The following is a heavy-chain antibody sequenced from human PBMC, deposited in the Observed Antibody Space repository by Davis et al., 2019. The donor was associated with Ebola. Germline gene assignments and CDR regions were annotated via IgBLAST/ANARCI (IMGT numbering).Heavy chain of an antibody. CDR3: ARDTKRGGYYYYGMDV. CDR1: GGSISGYD. V-gene: IGHV4-59*01. Sequence: MPSETLSLTCTVSGGSISGYDWGWIRHSPGKGLEWIGYIYYSGGTSYNPSLRSRVTMSVDMSKNQFSLRLASVTAADTAVYYCARDTKRGGYYYYGMDVWGQGTTVIVSS. CDR2: IYYSGGT. J-gene: IGHJ6*02. D-gene: IGHD2-2*01.